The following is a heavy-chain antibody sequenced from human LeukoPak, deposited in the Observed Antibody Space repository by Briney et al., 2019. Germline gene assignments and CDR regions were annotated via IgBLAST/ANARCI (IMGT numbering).Heavy chain of an antibody. J-gene: IGHJ4*02. D-gene: IGHD3-22*01. Sequence: PGGSLRLSCAASGFTFSSYWMSWVRQAPGKGLEWVSYISSSSSTIYYADSVKGRFTISRDNAKNSLYLQMNSLRAEDTAVYYCARGERLYYDSKGVDYWGQGTLVTVSS. CDR1: GFTFSSYW. V-gene: IGHV3-48*01. CDR3: ARGERLYYDSKGVDY. CDR2: ISSSSSTI.